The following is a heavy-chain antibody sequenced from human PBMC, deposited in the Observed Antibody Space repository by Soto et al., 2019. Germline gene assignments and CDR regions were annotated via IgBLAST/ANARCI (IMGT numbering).Heavy chain of an antibody. CDR1: GFTFDDYA. CDR2: ISWNSGSI. D-gene: IGHD1-26*01. J-gene: IGHJ4*02. Sequence: EVQLVESGGGLVQPGRSLRLSCAASGFTFDDYAMHWVRQAPGKGLEWVSGISWNSGSIGYADSVKGRFTISRDNAKNSVDVQMINVRAEDTALYYCAKDKGMLVGATEGCPGFDYWGQGTLVTVYS. V-gene: IGHV3-9*01. CDR3: AKDKGMLVGATEGCPGFDY.